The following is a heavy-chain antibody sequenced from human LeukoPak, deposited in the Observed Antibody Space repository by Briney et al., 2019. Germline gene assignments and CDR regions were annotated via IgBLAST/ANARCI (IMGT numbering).Heavy chain of an antibody. CDR2: INLNSGGT. J-gene: IGHJ4*02. Sequence: ASVKVSCEASGYTFIDYYMRWVRQAPGHGLEWMGWINLNSGGTHYVQKFQGRVTMTRDTSINTAYMELSGLRSDDTAVYYCTRGGDDEGPNYFDYWGQGTLVTVSS. CDR3: TRGGDDEGPNYFDY. V-gene: IGHV1-2*02. D-gene: IGHD1-26*01. CDR1: GYTFIDYY.